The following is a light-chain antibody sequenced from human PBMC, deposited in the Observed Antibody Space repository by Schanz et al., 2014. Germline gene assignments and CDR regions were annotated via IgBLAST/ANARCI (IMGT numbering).Light chain of an antibody. J-gene: IGLJ2*01. CDR2: DVS. CDR1: SSDVGGTNY. V-gene: IGLV2-14*01. Sequence: QSALTQPASVSGSPGQSITLSCTGTSSDVGGTNYVSWYQQHPGKVSKLMIYDVSNRPSGVSNRFSGSKSGNTASLTISGLQAEDEADYYCSSYTSSSTVVFGGGTKLTVL. CDR3: SSYTSSSTVV.